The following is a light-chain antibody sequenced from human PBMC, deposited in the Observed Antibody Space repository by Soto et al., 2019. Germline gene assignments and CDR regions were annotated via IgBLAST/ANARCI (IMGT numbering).Light chain of an antibody. V-gene: IGKV3-20*01. CDR1: QSVGSS. Sequence: EIVLTQSPGNLSLSPGERATLSCRASQSVGSSLSWYQQKPGQAPRLLFCGASNRATAIPDRFSGSGFATAFTLTITRLEPEAFAVYYCQQYGDSPHTFGPGTKVEI. CDR2: GAS. J-gene: IGKJ1*01. CDR3: QQYGDSPHT.